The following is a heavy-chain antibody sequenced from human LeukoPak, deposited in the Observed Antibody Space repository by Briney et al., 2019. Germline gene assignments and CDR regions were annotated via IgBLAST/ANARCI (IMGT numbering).Heavy chain of an antibody. CDR1: GGSFSGYY. Sequence: SETLSLACAVDGGSFSGYYWSWIRQPPGKGLEWIGEINHSGSTNYNPSLKSRVTISVDTSKNQFSLKLSSVTAADTAVYYCARRTSSSWYFDYWGQGTLVTVSS. V-gene: IGHV4-34*01. CDR3: ARRTSSSWYFDY. CDR2: INHSGST. J-gene: IGHJ4*02. D-gene: IGHD6-13*01.